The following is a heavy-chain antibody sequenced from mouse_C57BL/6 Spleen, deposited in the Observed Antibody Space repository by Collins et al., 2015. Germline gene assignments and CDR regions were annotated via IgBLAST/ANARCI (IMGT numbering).Heavy chain of an antibody. J-gene: IGHJ2*01. V-gene: IGHV3-2*02. CDR2: ISYSGST. CDR3: ARGADY. CDR1: GYSITSDYA. Sequence: DVQLQESGPGLVKPSQSLSLTCTVTGYSITSDYAWNWIRQFPGNKLEWMGYISYSGSTSYNPSLKSRTSITRDTSKNQFFLQLNSVTTEDTATYYCARGADYWGQGTTLTVSS.